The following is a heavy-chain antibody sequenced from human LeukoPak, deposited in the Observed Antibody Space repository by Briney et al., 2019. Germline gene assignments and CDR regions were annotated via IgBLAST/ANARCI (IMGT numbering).Heavy chain of an antibody. CDR2: ISWNSGSI. CDR3: AKARNSIVVVTALDY. V-gene: IGHV3-9*03. CDR1: GFTFDDYA. D-gene: IGHD2-21*02. Sequence: PGRSLRLSCAASGFTFDDYAMHWVRQAPGKGLEWVSGISWNSGSIGYADSVKGRFTISRDNAKNSLYLQMNSLRAEDIALYYCAKARNSIVVVTALDYWGQGTLVTVSS. J-gene: IGHJ4*02.